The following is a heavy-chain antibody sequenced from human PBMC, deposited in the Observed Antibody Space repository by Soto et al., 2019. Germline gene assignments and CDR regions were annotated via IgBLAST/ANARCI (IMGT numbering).Heavy chain of an antibody. CDR3: ASPAIAATGSAFDC. Sequence: QVQLQQWGAGLLKPSETLSLTCAVSGGSFSGYYWSWIRQPPGKGLEWIGEINHSGSTNYNPSLRTQVAISVAPANNLSSLKLTSVTAAHTAVYSCASPAIAATGSAFDCWGQGTLVTVSS. CDR2: INHSGST. J-gene: IGHJ4*02. D-gene: IGHD6-13*01. V-gene: IGHV4-34*01. CDR1: GGSFSGYY.